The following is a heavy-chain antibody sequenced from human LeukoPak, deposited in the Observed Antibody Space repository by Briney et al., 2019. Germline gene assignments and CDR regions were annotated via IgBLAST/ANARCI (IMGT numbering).Heavy chain of an antibody. D-gene: IGHD3-22*01. Sequence: PGGSLRLSCAASGFTFSSYGMNWVRQAPGEGLEWLSYISSSTSTIYYADSVKGRFTISRDNAKNSLYLQMNSLRDEDTAVYYCARARSSGYYNHFDYWGQGTLVTVSS. J-gene: IGHJ4*02. V-gene: IGHV3-48*02. CDR2: ISSSTSTI. CDR3: ARARSSGYYNHFDY. CDR1: GFTFSSYG.